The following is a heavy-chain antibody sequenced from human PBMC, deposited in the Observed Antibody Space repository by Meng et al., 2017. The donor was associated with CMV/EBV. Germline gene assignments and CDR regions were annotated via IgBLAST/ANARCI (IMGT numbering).Heavy chain of an antibody. CDR3: TTSMAHYDFWSGPQAY. D-gene: IGHD3-3*01. J-gene: IGHJ4*02. CDR2: IRSKAYGGTT. CDR1: GFTFGDYA. V-gene: IGHV3-49*04. Sequence: LKISCTASGFTFGDYAMSWVRQAPGKGLEWVGFIRSKAYGGTTEYAASVKGRFTISRDDSKSIAYLQMNSLKTEDTAVYYCTTSMAHYDFWSGPQAYWGQGTLVTVS.